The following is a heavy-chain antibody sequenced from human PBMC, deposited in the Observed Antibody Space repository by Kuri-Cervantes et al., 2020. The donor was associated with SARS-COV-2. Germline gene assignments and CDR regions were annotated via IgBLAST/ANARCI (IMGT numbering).Heavy chain of an antibody. CDR3: ARLLPIVATTNYFDY. Sequence: ASVKVSCKVSGYTLTELSMHWVRQAPGKGLEWMGGFDPEDGETIYAQKFQGRVTMTGDTSADTAYMGLSSLRSEDAAVYYCARLLPIVATTNYFDYWGQGTLVTVSS. D-gene: IGHD5-12*01. CDR1: GYTLTELS. V-gene: IGHV1-24*01. CDR2: FDPEDGET. J-gene: IGHJ4*02.